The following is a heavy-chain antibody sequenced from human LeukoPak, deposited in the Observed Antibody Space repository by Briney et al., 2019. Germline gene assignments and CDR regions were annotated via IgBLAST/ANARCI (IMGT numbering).Heavy chain of an antibody. CDR1: EFSFSNYW. Sequence: GGSLRLSCADSEFSFSNYWMSWVRRAPGKGLEWVAVISYDGSNKYYADSVKGRFTISRDNSKNTLYLQMNSLRAEDTAVYYCARDEVGRITMVRGVIIDWGQGTLVTVSS. D-gene: IGHD3-10*01. CDR3: ARDEVGRITMVRGVIID. CDR2: ISYDGSNK. J-gene: IGHJ4*02. V-gene: IGHV3-30*03.